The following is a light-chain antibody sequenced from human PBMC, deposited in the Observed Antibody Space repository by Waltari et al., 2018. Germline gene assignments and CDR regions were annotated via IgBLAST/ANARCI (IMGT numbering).Light chain of an antibody. V-gene: IGLV1-40*01. CDR3: QSFDIRLSGGVV. J-gene: IGLJ3*02. CDR2: GNN. Sequence: QSVLTQPPSMSGAPGQRVPISCTGSSSNIGAGHDVPWDQVFPGTAPKLLIYGNNNRPSGVPDRFSGSKSDTSASLAIGGLQAEDEADYYCQSFDIRLSGGVVFGGGTKVTVL. CDR1: SSNIGAGHD.